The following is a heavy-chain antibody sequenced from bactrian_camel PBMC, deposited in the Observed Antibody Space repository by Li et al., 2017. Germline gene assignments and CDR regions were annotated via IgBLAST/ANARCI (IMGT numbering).Heavy chain of an antibody. CDR1: GSTSCEHG. J-gene: IGHJ4*01. CDR3: KFYCAGSTRPY. V-gene: IGHV3S53*01. CDR2: IGSDRST. D-gene: IGHD6*01. Sequence: HVQLVESGGGSVQAGESLRLTCVASGSTSCEHGMSWWRQAPGKERELAASIGSDRSTLYDDSVKGRFTISLDNAKTTVNLLMNSLKPEDTAMYYCKFYCAGSTRPYWGQGTQVTVS.